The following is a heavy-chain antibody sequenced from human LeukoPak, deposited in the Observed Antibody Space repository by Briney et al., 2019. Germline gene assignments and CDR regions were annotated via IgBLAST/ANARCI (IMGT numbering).Heavy chain of an antibody. CDR2: INHSGST. CDR1: GGSFSGYY. J-gene: IGHJ4*02. Sequence: SETLSLTCAVYGGSFSGYYWSWIRQPPGKGLEWIGEINHSGSTNYNPSLKSRVTISVDTSKNQFSLKLSSVTAADTAVYYCARGAYDFWSGYYTGPFDYWGQGTLVTVSS. D-gene: IGHD3-3*01. CDR3: ARGAYDFWSGYYTGPFDY. V-gene: IGHV4-34*01.